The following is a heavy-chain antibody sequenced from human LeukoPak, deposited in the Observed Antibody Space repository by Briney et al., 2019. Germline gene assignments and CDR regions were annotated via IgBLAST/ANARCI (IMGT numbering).Heavy chain of an antibody. CDR1: GGSISGYY. J-gene: IGHJ5*02. CDR3: ARKVESKWFDP. V-gene: IGHV4-59*01. D-gene: IGHD1-1*01. Sequence: PSETLSLTCTVSGGSISGYYWSWVRQPPGKGLEWIGYIYDSGTTNYNPSLKSRVTISEDTSKNQFSLQLSSVTAADTAAYYCARKVESKWFDPWGQGTLVTVSS. CDR2: IYDSGTT.